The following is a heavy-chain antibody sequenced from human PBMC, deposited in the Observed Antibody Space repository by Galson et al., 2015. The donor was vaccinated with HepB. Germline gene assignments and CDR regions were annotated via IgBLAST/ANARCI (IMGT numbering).Heavy chain of an antibody. V-gene: IGHV3-23*01. Sequence: SLRLSCAGSGFTFSSHAMGWVRQAPGKGLEWVSTISAGGGSSYYADSVKGRFTISRDNSKNTLYLQMNSLRAEDTAVYYCAKGKGVDTAMVTYYYYGMDVWGQGTTVTVSS. CDR1: GFTFSSHA. D-gene: IGHD5-18*01. J-gene: IGHJ6*02. CDR2: ISAGGGSS. CDR3: AKGKGVDTAMVTYYYYGMDV.